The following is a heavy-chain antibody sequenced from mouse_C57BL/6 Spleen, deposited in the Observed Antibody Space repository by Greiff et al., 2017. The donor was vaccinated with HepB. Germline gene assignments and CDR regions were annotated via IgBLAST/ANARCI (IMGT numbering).Heavy chain of an antibody. Sequence: EVQLQQSGPELVKPGASVKMSCKASGYTFTDYHMHWVKQSHGKSLEWIGYINPNNGGTSYNQKFKGKATLTVNKSSSTAYMELRSLTSEDSAVYYCARGRDDYDAFAYWGQGTLVTVSA. D-gene: IGHD2-4*01. CDR3: ARGRDDYDAFAY. CDR1: GYTFTDYH. V-gene: IGHV1-22*01. J-gene: IGHJ3*01. CDR2: INPNNGGT.